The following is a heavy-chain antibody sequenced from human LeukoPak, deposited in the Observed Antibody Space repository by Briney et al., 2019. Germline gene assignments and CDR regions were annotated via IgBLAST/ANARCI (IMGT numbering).Heavy chain of an antibody. CDR1: GFNLRSYA. CDR3: ARGGTSLGGAFDI. J-gene: IGHJ3*02. D-gene: IGHD3-16*01. Sequence: GGSLRLSCAASGFNLRSYAIHWVRQAPGKGLEHVSAISGDGGTTSYAQSLKGKCTISRDNSKKMAYLQLGGLKTEDMAVYYCARGGTSLGGAFDIWGQGTMVTVSP. V-gene: IGHV3-64*01. CDR2: ISGDGGTT.